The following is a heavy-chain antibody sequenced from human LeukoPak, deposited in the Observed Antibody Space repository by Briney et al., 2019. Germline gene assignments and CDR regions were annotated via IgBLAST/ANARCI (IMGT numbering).Heavy chain of an antibody. CDR1: GFTVSSNY. CDR3: ASPLLHVDAFDI. V-gene: IGHV3-53*01. Sequence: PGGSLRLSCAASGFTVSSNYMSWVRQAPGKGLEWVSVIYSGGSTYYADSVKGRFTVSRDNSKNTLYLQMNSLRAEDTAVYYCASPLLHVDAFDIWGQGTMVTVSS. D-gene: IGHD3-22*01. J-gene: IGHJ3*02. CDR2: IYSGGST.